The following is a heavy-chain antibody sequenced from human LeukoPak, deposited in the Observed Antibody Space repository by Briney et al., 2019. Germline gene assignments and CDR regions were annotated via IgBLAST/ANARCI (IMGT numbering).Heavy chain of an antibody. J-gene: IGHJ4*02. V-gene: IGHV5-51*01. CDR2: IYPGDSDT. CDR3: TRKSPYSSSAPLIDY. Sequence: GGSLKISCKGSGYSFISYWIGWVRQMPGKGLEWMGIIYPGDSDTRYSPSVQSQVTISADKSISAAYLQWSSLKASATAMYYCTRKSPYSSSAPLIDYWGQGTLVTVSS. D-gene: IGHD6-6*01. CDR1: GYSFISYW.